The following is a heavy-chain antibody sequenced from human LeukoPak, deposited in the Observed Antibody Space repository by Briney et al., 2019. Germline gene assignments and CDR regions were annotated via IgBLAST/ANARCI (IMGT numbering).Heavy chain of an antibody. V-gene: IGHV3-23*01. CDR1: GFTFSNYA. CDR3: AKDSSSWYYMDV. CDR2: ISGSGGST. J-gene: IGHJ6*03. D-gene: IGHD6-13*01. Sequence: GGSLRLSCAASGFTFSNYAMTWVRQAPGKGLQWVSSISGSGGSTYYADSVKGRFTISRDNSKNTLYLQMNSLRAEDTAVYYCAKDSSSWYYMDVWGKATTVTISS.